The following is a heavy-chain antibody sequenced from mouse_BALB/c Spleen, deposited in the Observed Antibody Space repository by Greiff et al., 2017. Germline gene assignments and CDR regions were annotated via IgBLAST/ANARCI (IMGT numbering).Heavy chain of an antibody. J-gene: IGHJ2*01. CDR2: INPSSGYT. CDR1: GYTFTSYT. D-gene: IGHD1-1*01. CDR3: ARGTTVFDY. Sequence: QVHVKQSGAELARPGASVKMSCKASGYTFTSYTMHWVKQRPGQGLEWIGYINPSSGYTNYNQKFKDKATLTADKSSSTAYMQLSSLTSEDSAVYYCARGTTVFDYWGQGTTLTVSS. V-gene: IGHV1-4*01.